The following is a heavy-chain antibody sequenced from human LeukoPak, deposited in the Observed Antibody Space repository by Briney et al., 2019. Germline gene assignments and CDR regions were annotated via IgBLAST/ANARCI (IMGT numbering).Heavy chain of an antibody. J-gene: IGHJ4*02. Sequence: SETLSLTCTVSGGSISSYYWSWIRQPPGKGLEWIGYIYYSGSTNFNPSLKSRVTMSVHTSKNQFSLKLSSVTAADTAVYYCARETYDSSGARFDYWGQGTLVTVSS. D-gene: IGHD3-22*01. CDR1: GGSISSYY. V-gene: IGHV4-59*01. CDR3: ARETYDSSGARFDY. CDR2: IYYSGST.